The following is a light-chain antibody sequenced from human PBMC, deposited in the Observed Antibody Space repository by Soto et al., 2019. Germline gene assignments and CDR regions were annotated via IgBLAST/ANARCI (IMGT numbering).Light chain of an antibody. V-gene: IGKV3-11*01. CDR2: DSS. Sequence: ELVLTQSPATLSLSPGESATLSCRASQSVAGYLAWYQQKPGQGPRLLIYDSSTRATGTPARFRGSGSGTAFTLPISSLEPEDFAINICQHRSNWRMYTFGQGTKLEIK. CDR1: QSVAGY. CDR3: QHRSNWRMYT. J-gene: IGKJ2*01.